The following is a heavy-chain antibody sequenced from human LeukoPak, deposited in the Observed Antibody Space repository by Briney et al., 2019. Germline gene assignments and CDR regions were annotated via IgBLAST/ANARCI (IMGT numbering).Heavy chain of an antibody. Sequence: GGSLRLSCAASGFTFSSYAMHWVRQAPGKGLEWVAVISYDGSNKYYADSVKGRFTISRDNSKNTLYLQMNSLRAEDTAVYYCAREWELLVELGAFDIWGQGTMVTVSS. J-gene: IGHJ3*02. CDR2: ISYDGSNK. D-gene: IGHD1-26*01. CDR1: GFTFSSYA. CDR3: AREWELLVELGAFDI. V-gene: IGHV3-30-3*01.